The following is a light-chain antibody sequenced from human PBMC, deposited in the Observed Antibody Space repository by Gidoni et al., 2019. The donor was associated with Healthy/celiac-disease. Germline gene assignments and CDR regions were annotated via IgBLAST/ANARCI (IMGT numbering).Light chain of an antibody. V-gene: IGKV1-5*03. Sequence: DIHLTQSPSTLSASVGDRVTITCRASQSISSWLAWYQQKPGKAPKLLIYKASSLESGVPSRFSGSGSGTEFTLTISSLKTDDFATYYCQQYNSYPMYTFXQXTKLEIK. CDR1: QSISSW. CDR2: KAS. CDR3: QQYNSYPMYT. J-gene: IGKJ2*01.